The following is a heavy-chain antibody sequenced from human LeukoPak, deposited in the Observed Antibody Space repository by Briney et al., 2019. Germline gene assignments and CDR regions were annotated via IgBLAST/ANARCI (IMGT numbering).Heavy chain of an antibody. D-gene: IGHD6-13*01. V-gene: IGHV3-66*01. Sequence: PGWSLRLSCAASEFTVSSNYMNWVRQAPGKGLEWVSVIYSGGSTYYADSVKGRFTISRDNSKNTLYLQMNSLRAEDTAVYYCVRGTAAAGLGYWGQGTLVTVSS. CDR2: IYSGGST. J-gene: IGHJ4*02. CDR3: VRGTAAAGLGY. CDR1: EFTVSSNY.